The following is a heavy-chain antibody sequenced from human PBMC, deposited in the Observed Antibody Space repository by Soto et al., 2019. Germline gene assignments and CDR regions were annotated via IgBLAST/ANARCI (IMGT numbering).Heavy chain of an antibody. V-gene: IGHV1-69*05. J-gene: IGHJ4*02. Sequence: SVKVSCKASGGTFSSYAISWVRQAPVQGLEWMGGIIPIFGTANYAQKLPGRVTMTTDTSTSTAYTELRSLRADDTAVYYCARAPGSIVDIYYFDYWGQGTLVTVSS. CDR3: ARAPGSIVDIYYFDY. CDR1: GGTFSSYA. CDR2: IIPIFGTA. D-gene: IGHD3-22*01.